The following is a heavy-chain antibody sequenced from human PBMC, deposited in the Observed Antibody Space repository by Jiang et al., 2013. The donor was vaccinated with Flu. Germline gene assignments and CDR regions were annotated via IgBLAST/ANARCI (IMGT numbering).Heavy chain of an antibody. Sequence: SGAEVKKPGASVKVSCKASGYTFTSYGISWVRQAPGQGLEWMGWISAYNGNTNYAQKLQGRVTMTTDTSTSTAYMELRSLRSDDTAVYYCARDFELEGTAMVYKAPSHFDYWGQGTLVTVSS. CDR3: ARDFELEGTAMVYKAPSHFDY. CDR1: GYTFTSYG. J-gene: IGHJ4*02. V-gene: IGHV1-18*01. D-gene: IGHD5-18*01. CDR2: ISAYNGNT.